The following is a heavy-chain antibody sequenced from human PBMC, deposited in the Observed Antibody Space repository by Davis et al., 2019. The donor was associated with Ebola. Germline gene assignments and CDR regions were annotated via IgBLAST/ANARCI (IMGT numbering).Heavy chain of an antibody. V-gene: IGHV3-53*05. CDR1: GFAFRNNA. CDR2: IYDQST. Sequence: GGSLRLSCSASGFAFRNNAMSWVRQAPGKGLEWVSVIYDQSTAYADSVRGRFIISRDKSNNTLYLEMNSLRVDDTAVYYCATTQWLREFDNWGQGTLVTVSS. D-gene: IGHD6-19*01. CDR3: ATTQWLREFDN. J-gene: IGHJ4*02.